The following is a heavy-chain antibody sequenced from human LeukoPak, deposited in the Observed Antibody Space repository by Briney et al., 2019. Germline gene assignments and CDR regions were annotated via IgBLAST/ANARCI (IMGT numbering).Heavy chain of an antibody. J-gene: IGHJ3*02. V-gene: IGHV3-48*01. CDR1: GFTFSGYS. CDR3: ARDRGYYDNLDAFDI. Sequence: PGGSLRLSCAASGFTFSGYSMNWARQAPGKGLEWVSCISSGSTTTYYADSVKGRFTISRDNAKNSLYLQMNSLRAEDTAVYYCARDRGYYDNLDAFDIWGQGTMVTVSS. D-gene: IGHD3-22*01. CDR2: ISSGSTTT.